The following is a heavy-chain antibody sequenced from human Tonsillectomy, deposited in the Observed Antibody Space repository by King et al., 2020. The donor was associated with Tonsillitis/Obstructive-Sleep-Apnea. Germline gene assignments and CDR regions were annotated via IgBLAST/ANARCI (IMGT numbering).Heavy chain of an antibody. V-gene: IGHV3-33*01. CDR3: AREPQDSGTYYGSYYYYGMDV. J-gene: IGHJ6*02. CDR2: IWYDGSKK. CDR1: GFTFSSYG. Sequence: VQLVESGGDVVQPGRSLRLSCAASGFTFSSYGMHWVRQAPGKGLEWVAVIWYDGSKKYYVDSVKGRFTISRDKSKNTLYLQMNSLRAEDTAVYYCAREPQDSGTYYGSYYYYGMDVWGQGTTVTVSS. D-gene: IGHD1-26*01.